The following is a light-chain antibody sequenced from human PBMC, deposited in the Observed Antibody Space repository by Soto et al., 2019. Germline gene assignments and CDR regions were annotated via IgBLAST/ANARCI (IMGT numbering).Light chain of an antibody. CDR1: ESIRNE. Sequence: TQSPSSLSASLGDRVTITCRPSESIRNELNWFQQRPGKAPRLLIYDTFTLQSGVPSRFSGSVSGTEFSLTISSLQAGDSAIYYCQQSFTTPWTFGQGTKVDIK. CDR2: DTF. V-gene: IGKV1-39*01. J-gene: IGKJ1*01. CDR3: QQSFTTPWT.